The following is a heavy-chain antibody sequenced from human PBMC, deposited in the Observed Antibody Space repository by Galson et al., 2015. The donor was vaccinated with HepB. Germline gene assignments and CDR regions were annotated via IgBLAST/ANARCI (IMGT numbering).Heavy chain of an antibody. Sequence: SVTVSCKASGSTFTDYYMHWLRQAPGQGLEWMGWINPNNGGTKYAQKFQGWVTMTRDTSISTANMELSRLRSDDTAVYYCARVATYRDGFDPWGQGTLVTVSS. V-gene: IGHV1-2*04. CDR2: INPNNGGT. CDR1: GSTFTDYY. D-gene: IGHD4-11*01. CDR3: ARVATYRDGFDP. J-gene: IGHJ5*02.